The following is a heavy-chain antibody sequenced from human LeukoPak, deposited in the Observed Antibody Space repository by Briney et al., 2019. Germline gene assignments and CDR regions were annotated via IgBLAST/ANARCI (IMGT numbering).Heavy chain of an antibody. CDR1: GYTFTHYW. D-gene: IGHD3-3*01. CDR2: VYLGDSDT. J-gene: IGHJ4*02. Sequence: GESLKISCKAPGYTFTHYWIGWVRPMPGKGLEWMGIVYLGDSDTRYSPSFQGQVTISANKSINPAYLRWSSLQASETAMSYCAKLESIASYPDYWGQRTLVTVSS. V-gene: IGHV5-51*01. CDR3: AKLESIASYPDY.